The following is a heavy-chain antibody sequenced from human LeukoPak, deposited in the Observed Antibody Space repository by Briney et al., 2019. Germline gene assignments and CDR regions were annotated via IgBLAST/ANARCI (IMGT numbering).Heavy chain of an antibody. J-gene: IGHJ4*02. CDR3: ARPVGYYSSANCYEYFDY. V-gene: IGHV4-39*01. CDR1: GGSIRSSSSY. Sequence: SETLSLTCTVSGGSIRSSSSYWGWIRQPPGKGLEWIGSIYYSGSTYYNPSLKSRVTISVDTSKNQFSLRLTSVTAADTAVYYCARPVGYYSSANCYEYFDYWGQGTLVTVSS. D-gene: IGHD2-2*01. CDR2: IYYSGST.